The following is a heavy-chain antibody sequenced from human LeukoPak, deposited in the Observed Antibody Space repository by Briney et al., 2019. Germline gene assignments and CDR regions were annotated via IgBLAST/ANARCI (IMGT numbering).Heavy chain of an antibody. V-gene: IGHV3-48*01. Sequence: GGSLRLSCAASGXXFSIYSMNWVRQAPGKGLEWISYINSGGGTTYYADSVKGRFTISRDNAKNSLYLQMNSLRAEDTAVYYCTKEVRFQIDYWGQGTLVTVSA. J-gene: IGHJ4*02. CDR2: INSGGGTT. CDR3: TKEVRFQIDY. CDR1: GXXFSIYS. D-gene: IGHD3-3*01.